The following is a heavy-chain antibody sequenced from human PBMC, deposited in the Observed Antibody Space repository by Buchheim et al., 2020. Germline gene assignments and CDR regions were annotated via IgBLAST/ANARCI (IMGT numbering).Heavy chain of an antibody. J-gene: IGHJ4*02. D-gene: IGHD3-16*01. V-gene: IGHV3-48*03. CDR2: IRSDGTST. Sequence: EVQLVDSGGGLVQPGGSLRLSCRASGFRFSDYEMNWVRQAPGKEPEWVAYIRSDGTSTIYADSVKGRFAISRDNSMNSLYLQMNSLRVDDTAIYYCAREIGGTHDPFDYWGQGTL. CDR1: GFRFSDYE. CDR3: AREIGGTHDPFDY.